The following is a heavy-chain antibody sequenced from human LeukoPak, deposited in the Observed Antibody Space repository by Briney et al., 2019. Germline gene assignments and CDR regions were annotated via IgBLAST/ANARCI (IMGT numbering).Heavy chain of an antibody. CDR3: ARGYASEKYYNGPAY. V-gene: IGHV3-49*03. CDR2: ISSKVYGGTI. D-gene: IGHD3-10*01. Sequence: GGSLRLSCITSGFIFGDSSMSWFRQAPGKGLEWVGFISSKVYGGTITYAASVKGRFTISRDDSKNTVYLQMNSLRADDTGVYYCARGYASEKYYNGPAYWGQGTLVTVSS. CDR1: GFIFGDSS. J-gene: IGHJ4*02.